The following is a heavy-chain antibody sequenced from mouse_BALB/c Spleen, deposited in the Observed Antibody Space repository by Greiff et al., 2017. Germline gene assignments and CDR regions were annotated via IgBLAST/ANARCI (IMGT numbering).Heavy chain of an antibody. J-gene: IGHJ4*01. CDR2: ISYSGST. Sequence: EVKLVESGPGLVKPSQSLSLTCTVTGYSITSDYAWNWIRQFPGNKLEWMGYISYSGSTSYNPSLKSRISITRDTSKNQFFLQLNSVTTEDTATYYCARGGLLRLLDYWGQGTSVTVSS. CDR3: ARGGLLRLLDY. V-gene: IGHV3-2*02. CDR1: GYSITSDYA. D-gene: IGHD1-2*01.